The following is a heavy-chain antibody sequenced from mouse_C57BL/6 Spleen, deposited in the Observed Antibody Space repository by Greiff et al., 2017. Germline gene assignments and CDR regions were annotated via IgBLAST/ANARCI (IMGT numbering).Heavy chain of an antibody. CDR2: IYPGGGYT. V-gene: IGHV1-63*01. CDR1: GYTFTNYW. J-gene: IGHJ4*01. CDR3: ARGRYYAMDY. Sequence: LQESGAELVRPGTSVKMSCKASGYTFTNYWIGWAKQRPGHGLEWIGDIYPGGGYTNYNEKFKGKATLTADKSSSTAYMQFSSLTSEDSAIYYCARGRYYAMDYWGQGTSVTVSS.